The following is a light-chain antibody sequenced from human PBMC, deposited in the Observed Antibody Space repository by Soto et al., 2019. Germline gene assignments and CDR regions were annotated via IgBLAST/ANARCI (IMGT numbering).Light chain of an antibody. Sequence: EIVWTQSPATLSLSPGERATLACRARQSVSSYLAWYQQKPGQAPRLLIYGASSRATGIPDRFSGSGSGTDFTLTISRLEPEDFAVYYCQQYGSSPRTFGQGTKVDI. CDR2: GAS. CDR3: QQYGSSPRT. V-gene: IGKV3-20*01. CDR1: QSVSSY. J-gene: IGKJ1*01.